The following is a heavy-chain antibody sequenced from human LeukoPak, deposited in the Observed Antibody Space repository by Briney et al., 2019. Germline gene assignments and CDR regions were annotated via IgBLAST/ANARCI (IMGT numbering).Heavy chain of an antibody. Sequence: SVKVSCKASGGTFSSYAISWVRQAPGQGLEWMGRIIPIFGTANYAQKFQGRVTITTDESTSTAYMELSSLRSEDTAAYYCARDSDRNYERPYYMDVWGKGTTVTVSS. J-gene: IGHJ6*03. CDR2: IIPIFGTA. CDR1: GGTFSSYA. CDR3: ARDSDRNYERPYYMDV. D-gene: IGHD4-11*01. V-gene: IGHV1-69*05.